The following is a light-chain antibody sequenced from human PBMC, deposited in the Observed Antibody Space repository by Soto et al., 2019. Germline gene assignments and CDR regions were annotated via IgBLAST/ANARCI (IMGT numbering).Light chain of an antibody. J-gene: IGLJ3*02. CDR3: SSFTSSSTQV. Sequence: QSALTQPASVSGSLGQSVTISCTGTSSDVGGYNYVSWYQQHPGKVPKLMIYEVKNRPSGVSTRFSGSKSANTASLTISGLQADDAADYYCSSFTSSSTQVFGGGTKLTVL. V-gene: IGLV2-14*01. CDR1: SSDVGGYNY. CDR2: EVK.